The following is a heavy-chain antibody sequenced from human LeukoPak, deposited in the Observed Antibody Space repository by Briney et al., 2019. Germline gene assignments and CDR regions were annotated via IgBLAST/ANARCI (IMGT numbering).Heavy chain of an antibody. Sequence: ASVKVSCKASGYTFTGYYMHWVRQAPGQGLEWMGWINPNSGGTNYAQKFQDRVTMTRDTSISTAYMELSRLRSDDTAVYYCARDLGYCSSTSCPDYWGQGTLVTVSS. CDR3: ARDLGYCSSTSCPDY. CDR1: GYTFTGYY. J-gene: IGHJ4*02. V-gene: IGHV1-2*02. CDR2: INPNSGGT. D-gene: IGHD2-2*03.